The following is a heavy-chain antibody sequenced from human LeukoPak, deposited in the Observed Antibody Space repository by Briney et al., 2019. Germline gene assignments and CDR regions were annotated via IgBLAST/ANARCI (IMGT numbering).Heavy chain of an antibody. CDR3: AREEIQLWLGPPY. CDR2: INSERSSK. J-gene: IGHJ4*02. V-gene: IGHV3-74*01. D-gene: IGHD5-18*01. CDR1: GFTSSSYW. Sequence: PGGSLTLACAPAGFTSSSYWMHWDRQAPRKGRVWVSRINSERSSKSYADSVKGRFTISRDNAKNTLYLQMNSLRAEDTAVYYCAREEIQLWLGPPYWGQGTLVTVSS.